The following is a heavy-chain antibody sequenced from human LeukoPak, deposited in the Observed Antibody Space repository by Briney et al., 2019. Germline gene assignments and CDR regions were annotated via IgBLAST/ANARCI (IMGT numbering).Heavy chain of an antibody. CDR3: ASRGRGVRGVIGYFDY. CDR2: INHSGST. J-gene: IGHJ4*02. D-gene: IGHD3-10*01. Sequence: PSETLSLTCAVYGGSFSGYYWSWIRQPPGKGLEWIGEINHSGSTNYNPSLKSRVTISVDTSKNQFSLKLSSVTAADTAVYYCASRGRGVRGVIGYFDYWGQGTLVTVSS. CDR1: GGSFSGYY. V-gene: IGHV4-34*01.